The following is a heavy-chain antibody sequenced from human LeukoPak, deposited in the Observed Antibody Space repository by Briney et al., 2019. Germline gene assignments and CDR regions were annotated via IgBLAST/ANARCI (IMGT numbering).Heavy chain of an antibody. CDR2: INSDGSEG. D-gene: IGHD6-6*01. Sequence: HTGGSLRLSCAASGFTFSSYAMSWVRQAPGKGLEWVASINSDGSEGYYADVVKGRFTISRDNAKNSLYLQINSLRAEDTAVYYCARSSYSSSSSVWGQGTMVTVSS. CDR3: ARSSYSSSSSV. CDR1: GFTFSSYA. V-gene: IGHV3-7*03. J-gene: IGHJ3*01.